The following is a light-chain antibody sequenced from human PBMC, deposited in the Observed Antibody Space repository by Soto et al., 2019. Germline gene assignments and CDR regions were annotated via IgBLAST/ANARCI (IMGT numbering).Light chain of an antibody. CDR1: QSVSNNY. CDR2: VAS. V-gene: IGKV3-20*01. J-gene: IGKJ1*01. CDR3: QQYDSSWWT. Sequence: EIVLTQSPGTRSLSPGERAALSCRARQSVSNNYLAWYQQKPGQAPRLLIYVASSRATGIPERFSGSGSGTDFTFASSILEPEDFAGYYCQQYDSSWWTFGQGTKVEIK.